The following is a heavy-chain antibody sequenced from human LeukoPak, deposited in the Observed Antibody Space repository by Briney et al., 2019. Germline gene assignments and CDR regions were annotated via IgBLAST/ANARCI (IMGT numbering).Heavy chain of an antibody. Sequence: GRSLRLSCAASGFTFSSYGMHWVRQAPGKGLEWVAVISYDGSNKYYADSVKGRFTISRDNSKNTLYLQMNSLETEDTAVYYCARGGPNGDPDYWGQGTLVTVSS. CDR1: GFTFSSYG. J-gene: IGHJ4*02. CDR2: ISYDGSNK. D-gene: IGHD4-17*01. V-gene: IGHV3-30*03. CDR3: ARGGPNGDPDY.